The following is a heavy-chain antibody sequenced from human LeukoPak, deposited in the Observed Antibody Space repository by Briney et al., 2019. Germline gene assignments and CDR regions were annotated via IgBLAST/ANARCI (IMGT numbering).Heavy chain of an antibody. D-gene: IGHD3-22*01. J-gene: IGHJ4*02. CDR2: ISSSSSYI. Sequence: GGSLRLSCAASGFTFSNYSMNWVRQAPGKGLEWVSSISSSSSYIYYADSVKGRFTISRDTSKSTVYLQMNSLRVEDTAVYYCAKVRAISHSSGYYPYDSWGQGTLVTVSS. CDR3: AKVRAISHSSGYYPYDS. V-gene: IGHV3-21*04. CDR1: GFTFSNYS.